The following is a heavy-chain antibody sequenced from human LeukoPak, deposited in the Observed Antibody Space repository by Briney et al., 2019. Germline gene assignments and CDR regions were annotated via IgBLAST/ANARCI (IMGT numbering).Heavy chain of an antibody. V-gene: IGHV3-23*01. CDR2: ISGSGGST. D-gene: IGHD3-10*01. CDR1: GFTFSSYA. CDR3: AQRSGGELLQPEYLQH. J-gene: IGHJ1*01. Sequence: PGASLRLSCAASGFTFSSYAMSWVRQAPGKGLEWVSAISGSGGSTYYADSVKGRFTTSRDNSKNTLYLQMNSLRAEDTAVYYCAQRSGGELLQPEYLQHWGQGTLVTLSS.